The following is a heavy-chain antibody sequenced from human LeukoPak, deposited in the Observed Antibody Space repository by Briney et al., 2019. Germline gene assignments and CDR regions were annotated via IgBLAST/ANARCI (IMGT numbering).Heavy chain of an antibody. J-gene: IGHJ4*02. D-gene: IGHD3-3*01. CDR2: IYYSGST. CDR1: GGSISSYY. V-gene: IGHV4-59*01. Sequence: SETLSLTCTVSGGSISSYYWSWIRQPPGKGLEWIGYIYYSGSTNYNPSLKSRVAISVDTSKNQFSLKLSSVTAADTAVYYCARGLFGVFDYWGQGTLVTVSS. CDR3: ARGLFGVFDY.